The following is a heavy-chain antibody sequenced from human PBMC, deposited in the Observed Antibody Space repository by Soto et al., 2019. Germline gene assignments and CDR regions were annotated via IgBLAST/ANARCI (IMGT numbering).Heavy chain of an antibody. Sequence: QLQLQESGPGLVKPSQTLSLTCTVSGGSTSSGGYYWGWIRQYPGKALEWIGYVYNSGTTFYNPSLQSRSAISVDTSGNQSSLKLSSVTAAGTAGYFWARGRDHDTHYSDGSSYYTDYWGRGTLVTVSA. J-gene: IGHJ4*02. CDR2: VYNSGTT. CDR3: ARGRDHDTHYSDGSSYYTDY. D-gene: IGHD3-22*01. CDR1: GGSTSSGGYY. V-gene: IGHV4-31*03.